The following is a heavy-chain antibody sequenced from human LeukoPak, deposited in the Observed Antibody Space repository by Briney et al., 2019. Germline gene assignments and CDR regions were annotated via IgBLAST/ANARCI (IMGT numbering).Heavy chain of an antibody. CDR3: AHRRLGFDY. CDR1: GFSLSTSGVG. CDR2: IYWDDDR. D-gene: IGHD5-12*01. Sequence: SGPTLVKPTQTLTLTCTFSGFSLSTSGVGVGWIRQPPGKALEWLALIYWDDDRRYSPSLKSSLTITKDTSKNQVVLTMANMDPVDTATYYCAHRRLGFDYWGQGAPVTVSS. V-gene: IGHV2-5*02. J-gene: IGHJ4*02.